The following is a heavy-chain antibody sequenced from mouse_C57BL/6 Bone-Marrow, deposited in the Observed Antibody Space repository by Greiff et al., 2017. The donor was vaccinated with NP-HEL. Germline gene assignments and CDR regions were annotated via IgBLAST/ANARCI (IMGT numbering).Heavy chain of an antibody. J-gene: IGHJ1*03. CDR1: GYTFTSYG. CDR3: ARRDYDISSLYFDV. D-gene: IGHD1-1*01. V-gene: IGHV1-81*01. CDR2: IDPRSGNT. Sequence: VQLQQSGAELARPGASVKLSCKASGYTFTSYGISWGKQRTGQGLEWIGEIDPRSGNTYYNEKFKGKATLTADKSSSTAYMELRILTSVDSAVYFCARRDYDISSLYFDVWGTGTTVTVSS.